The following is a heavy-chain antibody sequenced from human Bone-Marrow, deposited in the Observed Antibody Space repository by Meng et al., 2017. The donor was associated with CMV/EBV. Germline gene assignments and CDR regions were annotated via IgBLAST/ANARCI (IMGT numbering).Heavy chain of an antibody. J-gene: IGHJ6*02. D-gene: IGHD3-22*01. CDR1: GFTFSGSA. V-gene: IGHV3-73*01. CDR3: TRHLEPVVMEYYYARDV. Sequence: GESLKISCAASGFTFSGSAMHWVRQASGKGLEWVGRIRSKANSSATAYAESVKGRFTISRDDSKHTAYLQMNSLKTEDTAVYDCTRHLEPVVMEYYYARDVWGQGTTVTVSS. CDR2: IRSKANSSAT.